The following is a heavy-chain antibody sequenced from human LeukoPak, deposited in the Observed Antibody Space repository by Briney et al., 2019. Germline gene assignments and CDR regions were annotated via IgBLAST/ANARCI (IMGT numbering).Heavy chain of an antibody. CDR1: GFIVGDNC. CDR2: ISSSSSYI. D-gene: IGHD2-2*01. Sequence: GGSLRLSCTASGFIVGDNCMSWVRQAPGKGLEWVSSISSSSSYIYYADSVKGRFTISRDNAKNSLYLQMNSLRAEDTAVYYCATYSSRNAREFQSWGQGTLVTVSS. CDR3: ATYSSRNAREFQS. V-gene: IGHV3-21*01. J-gene: IGHJ1*01.